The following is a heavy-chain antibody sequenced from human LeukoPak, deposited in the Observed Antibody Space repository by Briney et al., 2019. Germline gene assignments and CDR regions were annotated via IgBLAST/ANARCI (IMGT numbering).Heavy chain of an antibody. D-gene: IGHD3-10*01. CDR3: ARGPMVRGVRTPLTFDI. V-gene: IGHV3-66*01. J-gene: IGHJ3*02. CDR1: GFTVSSNY. CDR2: IYSGGST. Sequence: GGSLRLSCAASGFTVSSNYMSWVRQAPGKGLEWVSGIYSGGSTYYADSVKGRFTISRDDSKNTLYLQMNSLRAEDTAVYYCARGPMVRGVRTPLTFDIWGQGTMVTVSS.